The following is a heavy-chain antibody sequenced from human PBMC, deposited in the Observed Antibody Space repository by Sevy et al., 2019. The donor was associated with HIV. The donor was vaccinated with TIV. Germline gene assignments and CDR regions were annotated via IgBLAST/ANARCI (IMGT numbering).Heavy chain of an antibody. V-gene: IGHV3-21*01. CDR3: AREGGHVNIFGVVPRDAMDV. Sequence: GGSLRLSCAASGFTFSPYSMNWVRQAPGKGLEWVSSISSSSSYIYYADSVKGRFIICRNNAENSLYLLMNSLRAEDTAVYYCAREGGHVNIFGVVPRDAMDVWGQGTTVTVSS. CDR1: GFTFSPYS. CDR2: ISSSSSYI. D-gene: IGHD3-3*02. J-gene: IGHJ6*02.